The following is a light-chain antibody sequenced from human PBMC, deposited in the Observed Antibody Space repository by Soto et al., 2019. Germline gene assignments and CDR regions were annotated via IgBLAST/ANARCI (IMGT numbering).Light chain of an antibody. V-gene: IGLV1-40*01. CDR1: SSNLGAHFD. CDR3: QSYDSSLSGFFV. CDR2: GNS. Sequence: QSVLTPPPPVSGAPGQRVTISCTGSSSNLGAHFDVHWYQQLPGAAPKLLIYGNSNRPSGVPDRFSGSKSGTSASLAITGLQAEDEADYYCQSYDSSLSGFFVFGTGTKVTVL. J-gene: IGLJ1*01.